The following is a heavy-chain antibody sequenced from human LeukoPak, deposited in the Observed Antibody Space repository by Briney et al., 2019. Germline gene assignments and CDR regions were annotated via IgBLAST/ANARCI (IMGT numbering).Heavy chain of an antibody. CDR3: AMGATSWSGYSFPKIFQH. CDR1: GFTVSSNY. D-gene: IGHD3-3*01. Sequence: GGSLRLSCAASGFTVSSNYMSWVRQAPGKGLEWVSVIYSGGSTYYADSVKGRFTISRDNSKNTLYLQMNSLRAEDTAVYYCAMGATSWSGYSFPKIFQHWGRGTLVTVSS. V-gene: IGHV3-53*01. J-gene: IGHJ1*01. CDR2: IYSGGST.